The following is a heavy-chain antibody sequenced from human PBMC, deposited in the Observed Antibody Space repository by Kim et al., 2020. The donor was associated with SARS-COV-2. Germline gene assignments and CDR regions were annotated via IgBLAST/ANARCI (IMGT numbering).Heavy chain of an antibody. V-gene: IGHV1-2*02. D-gene: IGHD3-3*01. CDR3: ARGDPHDFWSGYLSYFDN. J-gene: IGHJ4*02. CDR2: INPSSGGT. CDR1: GYTFTDYY. Sequence: ASVKVSCKASGYTFTDYYMHWVRQAPGQGLEWMGWINPSSGGTNYAQKFQGRVTMTRDTSISTAYMELSRLRSDDTAVYYCARGDPHDFWSGYLSYFDNWGQGTLVTVSS.